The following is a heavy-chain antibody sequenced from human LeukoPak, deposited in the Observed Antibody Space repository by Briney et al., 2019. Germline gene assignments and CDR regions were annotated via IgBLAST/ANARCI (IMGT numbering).Heavy chain of an antibody. CDR3: ATKEINWANWYFDL. D-gene: IGHD7-27*01. Sequence: ASVKVSCKVSGYTLTELSMHWVRQAPGKGLEWMGGFDPEDGETIYAQKFQGRVTMTEGTSTDTAYMELSSLRSEDTAVYYCATKEINWANWYFDLWGRGTLVTVSS. CDR1: GYTLTELS. J-gene: IGHJ2*01. CDR2: FDPEDGET. V-gene: IGHV1-24*01.